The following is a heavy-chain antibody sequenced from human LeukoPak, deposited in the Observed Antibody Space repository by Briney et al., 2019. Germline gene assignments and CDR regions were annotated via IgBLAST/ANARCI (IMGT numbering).Heavy chain of an antibody. D-gene: IGHD3-10*01. V-gene: IGHV4-4*02. CDR3: AREELGGERGIDY. J-gene: IGHJ4*02. CDR2: VYHSGST. Sequence: SETLSLTCAVSGASIISSNWWSWVRQPPEKGLQWIGEVYHSGSTNYNPSLKSRVTISVDKSKNQFSLKLSSVTAADTAVYFCAREELGGERGIDYWGRGTLVTVSS. CDR1: GASIISSNW.